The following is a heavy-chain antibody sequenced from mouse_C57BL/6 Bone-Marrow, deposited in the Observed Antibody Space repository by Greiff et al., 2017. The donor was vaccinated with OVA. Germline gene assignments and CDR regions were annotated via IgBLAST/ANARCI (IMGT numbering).Heavy chain of an antibody. CDR1: GFTFSSYA. CDR2: ISDGGSYT. V-gene: IGHV5-4*03. Sequence: EVKLMESGGGLVKPGGSLKLSCAASGFTFSSYAMSWVRQTPEKRLEWVATISDGGSYTYYPDTVKGRFTISRDNAKNNLYLQMSHLKSEDTAMYYCARGTGTGYWGQGTTLTVSS. CDR3: ARGTGTGY. J-gene: IGHJ2*01. D-gene: IGHD4-1*01.